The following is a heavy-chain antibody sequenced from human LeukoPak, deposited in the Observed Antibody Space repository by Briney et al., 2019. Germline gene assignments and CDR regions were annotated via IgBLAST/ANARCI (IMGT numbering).Heavy chain of an antibody. V-gene: IGHV3-74*01. J-gene: IGHJ3*02. Sequence: GGSLRLSCAASGFTFSAYRMHWVRQAPGKGLVWVSRINTDGSSPTYAASVKGRFTISRDNSKNTLYLQMDSLRAEDTAVYYCARDRTTVIAFDIWGQGTMVTVSS. CDR3: ARDRTTVIAFDI. CDR1: GFTFSAYR. D-gene: IGHD4-11*01. CDR2: INTDGSSP.